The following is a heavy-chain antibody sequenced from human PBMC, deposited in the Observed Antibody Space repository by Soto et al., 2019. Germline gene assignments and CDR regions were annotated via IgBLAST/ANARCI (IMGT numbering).Heavy chain of an antibody. J-gene: IGHJ6*02. Sequence: SVKVSCKASGGTFSNHAISCVRQAPGQVLEWVGGIIPMFPTADYAQRFQGRVTITADDSTTTVYMELSGLRSEDTAMYYCARDDATYCGGDCYRYFYYGMDVWGQGTTVTVSS. V-gene: IGHV1-69*13. D-gene: IGHD2-21*02. CDR3: ARDDATYCGGDCYRYFYYGMDV. CDR1: GGTFSNHA. CDR2: IIPMFPTA.